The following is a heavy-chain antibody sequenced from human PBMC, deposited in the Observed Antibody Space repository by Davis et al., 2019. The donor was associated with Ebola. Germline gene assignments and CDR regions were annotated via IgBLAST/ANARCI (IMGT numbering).Heavy chain of an antibody. D-gene: IGHD2-2*02. CDR1: GFTFSSYS. CDR2: ISSSSSYI. CDR3: ARDGGPDDVVVPAAIQNWFDP. J-gene: IGHJ5*02. Sequence: PGGSLRLSCAASGFTFSSYSMNWVRQAPGKGLEWVSSISSSSSYIYYADSVKGRFTISRDNAKNSPYLQMNSLRAEDTAVYYCARDGGPDDVVVPAAIQNWFDPWGQGTLVTVSS. V-gene: IGHV3-21*01.